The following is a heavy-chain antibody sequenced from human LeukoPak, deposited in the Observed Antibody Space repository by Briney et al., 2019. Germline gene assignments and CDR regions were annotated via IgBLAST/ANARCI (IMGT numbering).Heavy chain of an antibody. CDR2: IYTSGST. Sequence: SETLSLTCTVSGGSISSYYWSWIRQPAGKGLEWIGRIYTSGSTNYNPSLKSRVTISVDTSKNQFSLKLGSVTAADTAVYYCARHDPIISMIVGERAFDIWGQGTMVTVSS. CDR1: GGSISSYY. CDR3: ARHDPIISMIVGERAFDI. D-gene: IGHD3-22*01. J-gene: IGHJ3*02. V-gene: IGHV4-4*07.